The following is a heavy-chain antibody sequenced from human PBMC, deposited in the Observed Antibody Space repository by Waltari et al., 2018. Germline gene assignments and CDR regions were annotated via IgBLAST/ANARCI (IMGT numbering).Heavy chain of an antibody. Sequence: EVQLVESGGGLIQPGGSLRLSCAASGFSVSSTYMSWVRQAPGKGLEWVSVIDTSGSTDDADSVKGRFTISRDDSKNTLFLQMNSLRAEDTAVYYCARDRKYYSSGWSVIFDYWGQGTLVTVSS. V-gene: IGHV3-53*01. D-gene: IGHD6-19*01. CDR1: GFSVSSTY. J-gene: IGHJ4*02. CDR2: IDTSGST. CDR3: ARDRKYYSSGWSVIFDY.